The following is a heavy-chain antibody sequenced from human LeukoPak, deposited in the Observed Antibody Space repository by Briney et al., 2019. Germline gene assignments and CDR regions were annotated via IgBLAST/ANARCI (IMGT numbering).Heavy chain of an antibody. J-gene: IGHJ4*02. CDR3: TKWNGYGSV. CDR1: GFAISTYG. Sequence: GGSLRLSCAPSGFAISTYGVTCVREGPGEGVEWVSGFSDGGTTHYRDHVKGRFTISRDISKNTRYLQRNSLRVEDTAVYFCTKWNGYGSVWGQGPLVTVSS. CDR2: FSDGGTT. D-gene: IGHD3-10*01. V-gene: IGHV3-23*01.